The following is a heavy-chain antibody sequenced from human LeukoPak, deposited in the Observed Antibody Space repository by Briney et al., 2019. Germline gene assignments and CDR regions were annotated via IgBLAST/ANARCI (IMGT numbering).Heavy chain of an antibody. Sequence: SETPSLTCTVSGGSISSYYWSWIRQPPGKGLEWIGYIYYSGSTNYNPSLKSRVTISVDTSKNQFSLKLSSVTAADTAVYYCARFVRGTYYFDYWGQGTLVTVSS. CDR3: ARFVRGTYYFDY. D-gene: IGHD3-16*01. CDR2: IYYSGST. V-gene: IGHV4-59*08. CDR1: GGSISSYY. J-gene: IGHJ4*02.